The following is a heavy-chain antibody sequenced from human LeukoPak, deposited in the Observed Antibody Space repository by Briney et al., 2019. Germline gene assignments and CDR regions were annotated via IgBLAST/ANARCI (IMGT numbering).Heavy chain of an antibody. Sequence: GGSLRLSRAASGFTFSDYYMSWIRQAPGKGLEWVSYISSVSTTIDYADSVKGRFTISRDNAKNSLYLQMNSLRAEDTAVYYCARSIYTTVTTWYYFDFWGQGTLVTVSS. CDR1: GFTFSDYY. J-gene: IGHJ4*02. V-gene: IGHV3-11*01. CDR2: ISSVSTTI. D-gene: IGHD4-17*01. CDR3: ARSIYTTVTTWYYFDF.